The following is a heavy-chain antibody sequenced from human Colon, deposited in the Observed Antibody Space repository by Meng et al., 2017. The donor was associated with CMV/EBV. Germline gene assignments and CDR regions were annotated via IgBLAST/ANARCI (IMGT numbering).Heavy chain of an antibody. Sequence: ASVKVSCKPSGYTFIGYYVHWVRQAPGQGFEWMGWINPNSGATEYAQKFQGRVTMTRDTSLRTAHMEMSSLRSDDTATYYCARLGDRFFDLWGQGTLVTVSS. J-gene: IGHJ4*02. D-gene: IGHD3-10*01. V-gene: IGHV1-2*02. CDR1: GYTFIGYY. CDR3: ARLGDRFFDL. CDR2: INPNSGAT.